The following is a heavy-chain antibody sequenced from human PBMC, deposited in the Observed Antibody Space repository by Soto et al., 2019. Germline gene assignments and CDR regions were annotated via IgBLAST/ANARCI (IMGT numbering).Heavy chain of an antibody. Sequence: QLQLQESGPGLVKPSETLSLTCTVSGGSINDDTYYWGWIRQPPGKGLEWIASIYFGGTSSYNPSLKCRVTLSVDTAKNYLSLWLRSVTASDTAVYYCALLHCDSPNCVPLDPRGPGTLVIVSS. CDR2: IYFGGTS. CDR3: ALLHCDSPNCVPLDP. J-gene: IGHJ5*02. D-gene: IGHD1-1*01. V-gene: IGHV4-39*01. CDR1: GGSINDDTYY.